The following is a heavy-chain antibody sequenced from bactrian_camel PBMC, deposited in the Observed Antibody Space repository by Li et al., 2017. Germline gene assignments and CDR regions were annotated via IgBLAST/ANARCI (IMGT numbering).Heavy chain of an antibody. V-gene: IGHV3S42*01. CDR3: VRGWDDDTWSFNY. J-gene: IGHJ4*01. Sequence: EVQLVESGGRSVQAGESLTLSCLESGFVGSLYCMGWFRQTPGKEREGVAHVLSQGDTIYADSVKGRFTISQDNAKNTLYLQMNSLKPEDTAVYTCVRGWDDDTWSFNYWGQGTQVTVS. CDR1: GFVGSLYC. D-gene: IGHD3*01. CDR2: VLSQGDT.